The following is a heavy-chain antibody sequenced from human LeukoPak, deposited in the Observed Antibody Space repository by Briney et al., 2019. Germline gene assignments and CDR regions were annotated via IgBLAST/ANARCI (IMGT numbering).Heavy chain of an antibody. Sequence: GGSLRLSCAASGFTFRNHAMSGVRQAPGKGLEWVSSISGDGVGIDYASSVKGRFTISRDNSPNTVSVQMNSLRAEDTSVYYCARGVTMYYGSGYFDYWGQGTLVTVSS. CDR2: ISGDGVGI. J-gene: IGHJ4*02. V-gene: IGHV3-23*01. CDR3: ARGVTMYYGSGYFDY. D-gene: IGHD3-10*01. CDR1: GFTFRNHA.